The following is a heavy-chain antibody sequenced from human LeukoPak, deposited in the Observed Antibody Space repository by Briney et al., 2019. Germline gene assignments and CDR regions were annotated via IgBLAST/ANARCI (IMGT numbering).Heavy chain of an antibody. J-gene: IGHJ4*02. Sequence: PGGSLRLSCAASAFTLSSYSINWVRQAPGKGLEWVSSISRSSSRIYYADSVRGRFTISRDNAENSLYLQMNSLRDEDTAVYYCATSSVWRPAFDYWGQGTLVSVSS. CDR2: ISRSSSRI. CDR1: AFTLSSYS. V-gene: IGHV3-21*01. D-gene: IGHD3-22*01. CDR3: ATSSVWRPAFDY.